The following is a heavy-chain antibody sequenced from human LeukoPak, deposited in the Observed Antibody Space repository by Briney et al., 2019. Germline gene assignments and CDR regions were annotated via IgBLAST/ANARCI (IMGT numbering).Heavy chain of an antibody. CDR1: GGSFINYY. CDR2: IYYTGRT. V-gene: IGHV4-59*01. Sequence: KASETLSLTCTVSGGSFINYYWTWIRQPPGKGLEWIAFIYYTGRTRYNPSLQRRVTISLDTSKNHFSLQLRSVTAADTAVYYCARLLDDDNSGDPDTFDIWGQGTTVSVSS. J-gene: IGHJ3*02. CDR3: ARLLDDDNSGDPDTFDI. D-gene: IGHD3-22*01.